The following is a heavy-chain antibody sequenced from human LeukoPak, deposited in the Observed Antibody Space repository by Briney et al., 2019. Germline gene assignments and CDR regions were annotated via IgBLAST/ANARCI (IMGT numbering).Heavy chain of an antibody. J-gene: IGHJ6*02. CDR3: ARVTGTTWYPYYYGMDV. V-gene: IGHV3-48*01. Sequence: PGGSLRLSCAASGFTFSSYSMNWVRQAPGKGLEWVSYISSSSSTIYYADSVKGRFTISRDNAKNSLYLQMNSLRAEDTAVYYCARVTGTTWYPYYYGMDVWGQGTTVTVSS. D-gene: IGHD1-7*01. CDR2: ISSSSSTI. CDR1: GFTFSSYS.